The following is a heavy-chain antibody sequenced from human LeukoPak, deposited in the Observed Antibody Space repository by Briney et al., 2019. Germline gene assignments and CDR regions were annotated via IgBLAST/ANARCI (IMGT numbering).Heavy chain of an antibody. CDR2: TYYRSKWYN. V-gene: IGHV6-1*01. Sequence: SQTLSLTCAISGDSVSSNSAAWNWIRQSPSRGLEWLGRTYYRSKWYNDYAVSVKSRITINPDTSKNQFSLQLNSVTPEDMAVYYCAREGGIAAAGTLSFFDYWGQGTLVTVSS. CDR3: AREGGIAAAGTLSFFDY. D-gene: IGHD6-13*01. CDR1: GDSVSSNSAA. J-gene: IGHJ4*02.